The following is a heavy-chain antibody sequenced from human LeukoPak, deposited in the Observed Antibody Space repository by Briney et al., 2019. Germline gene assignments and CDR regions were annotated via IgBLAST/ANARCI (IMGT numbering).Heavy chain of an antibody. CDR3: ARDLEVVVAATNVFDY. Sequence: GVSLRLSCAASGFTFSSYWMSWVRQAPGKGLEWVTNIKQDGSEKYYVDSVKGRFTISRDNAKNSLYLQMNSLRAEDTAVYYCARDLEVVVAATNVFDYWGQGTLVTVSS. D-gene: IGHD2-15*01. CDR1: GFTFSSYW. CDR2: IKQDGSEK. V-gene: IGHV3-7*03. J-gene: IGHJ4*02.